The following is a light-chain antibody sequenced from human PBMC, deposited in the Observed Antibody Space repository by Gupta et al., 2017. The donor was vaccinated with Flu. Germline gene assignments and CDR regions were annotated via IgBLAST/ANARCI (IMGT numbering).Light chain of an antibody. CDR2: NND. V-gene: IGLV1-44*01. CDR3: AAGEDSRKGV. Sequence: SVLHQPPSASWTPGQRVTISFSGSSSQSGSNPVYWYQQLPGTAPNLLIYNNDQRPAGVPDRFSGSKSGTAASLSISGRKEEEEADYYGAAGEDSRKGVFGGGTKLTVL. CDR1: SSQSGSNP. J-gene: IGLJ2*01.